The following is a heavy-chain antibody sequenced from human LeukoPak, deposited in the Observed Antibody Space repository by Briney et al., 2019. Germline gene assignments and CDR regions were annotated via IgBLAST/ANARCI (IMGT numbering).Heavy chain of an antibody. J-gene: IGHJ6*03. CDR2: MNPNSGNT. Sequence: ASVTVSCRASGYTFTSYDINWVRQAAGQGLEWMGWMNPNSGNTGYAQKFQGRVTMTEDTSTDTAYMELSSLRSEDTAVYYCATRDIVVVPAAISRSDYMDVWGKGTTVTISS. CDR1: GYTFTSYD. D-gene: IGHD2-2*01. V-gene: IGHV1-8*01. CDR3: ATRDIVVVPAAISRSDYMDV.